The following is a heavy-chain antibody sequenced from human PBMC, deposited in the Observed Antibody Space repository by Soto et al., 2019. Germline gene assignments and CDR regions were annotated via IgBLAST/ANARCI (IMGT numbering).Heavy chain of an antibody. D-gene: IGHD1-26*01. CDR1: GYTFTGYY. CDR3: ARGPTSGSYTFDY. Sequence: ASVKVSCKASGYTFTGYYMHWVRQAPGQGLEWMGWINPNSGGTNYAQKFQGWVTMTRDTSISTAYMELSRLRSDDTAVYYCARGPTSGSYTFDYWGQGTLVTAPQ. V-gene: IGHV1-2*04. CDR2: INPNSGGT. J-gene: IGHJ4*02.